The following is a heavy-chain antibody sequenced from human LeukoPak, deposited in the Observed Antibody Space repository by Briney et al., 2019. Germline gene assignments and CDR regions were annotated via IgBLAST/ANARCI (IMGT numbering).Heavy chain of an antibody. J-gene: IGHJ4*02. Sequence: GGSLRLSCAASGFTFSSYEMNWVRQALGKGLEWVSYISSSGSTIYYADSVKGRFTISRDNAKNSLYLQMNSLRAEDTAVYYCARVLGVAVAGNDYWGQGTLVTVSS. CDR3: ARVLGVAVAGNDY. V-gene: IGHV3-48*03. D-gene: IGHD6-19*01. CDR1: GFTFSSYE. CDR2: ISSSGSTI.